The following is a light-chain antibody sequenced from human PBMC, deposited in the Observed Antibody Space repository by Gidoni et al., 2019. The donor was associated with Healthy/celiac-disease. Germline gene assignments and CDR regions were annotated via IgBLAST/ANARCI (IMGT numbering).Light chain of an antibody. J-gene: IGKJ2*01. CDR2: GAS. Sequence: EIVLTLSPGTLSLSPGARATLSFRASQSVSSSYLAWYQQKPGQAHRILIYGASSRDTGIPDRFSGSGSGTDFTLTISRLEPEDCAVYYCQQYGSSPYTFGQGTKLESK. CDR3: QQYGSSPYT. CDR1: QSVSSSY. V-gene: IGKV3-20*01.